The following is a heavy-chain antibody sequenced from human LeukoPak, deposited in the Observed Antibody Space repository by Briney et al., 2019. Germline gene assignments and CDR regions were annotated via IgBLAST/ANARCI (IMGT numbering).Heavy chain of an antibody. D-gene: IGHD2-15*01. CDR3: ARDRDCSGGSCYGY. Sequence: GGSLRLSCAASGFTVSSNYMSWVRQAPGKGLEWVSVIYSGGSTYYADSVKGRFTISRDNSKNALYLQMNSLRAEDTAVYYCARDRDCSGGSCYGYWGQGTLVTVSS. J-gene: IGHJ4*02. CDR2: IYSGGST. CDR1: GFTVSSNY. V-gene: IGHV3-66*01.